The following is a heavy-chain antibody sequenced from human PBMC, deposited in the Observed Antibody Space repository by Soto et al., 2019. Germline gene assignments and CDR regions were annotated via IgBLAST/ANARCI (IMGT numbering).Heavy chain of an antibody. D-gene: IGHD4-17*01. J-gene: IGHJ6*02. V-gene: IGHV3-23*01. CDR3: AKDTVEGSDRYGMDV. CDR1: GFTFSSYA. Sequence: EVQLLESGGGLVQPGGSLRLSCAASGFTFSSYAMSWVRQAPGKGLEWVSAISGSGGSTYYADSVKGRFTNSGDNSKNTLYLQMNSLRAEDTAVYYCAKDTVEGSDRYGMDVWGHGTTVTVSS. CDR2: ISGSGGST.